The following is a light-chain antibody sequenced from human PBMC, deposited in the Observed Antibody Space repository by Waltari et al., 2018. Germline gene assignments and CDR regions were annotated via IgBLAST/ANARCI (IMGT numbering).Light chain of an antibody. Sequence: QSALTQPASVSGSPGQSITLPCTGTNSDVGSYNLVSWYQQPPGKAPKLIIYEGYKRTAGGSNRVSGSKSGSTASLTSSGLQAEDEADYYCCSYAGSSIFDVFGSGTTVTVL. V-gene: IGLV2-23*03. CDR2: EGY. J-gene: IGLJ1*01. CDR3: CSYAGSSIFDV. CDR1: NSDVGSYNL.